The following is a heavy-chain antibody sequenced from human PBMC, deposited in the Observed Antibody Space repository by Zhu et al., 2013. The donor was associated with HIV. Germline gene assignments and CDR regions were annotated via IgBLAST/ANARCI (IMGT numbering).Heavy chain of an antibody. V-gene: IGHV4-59*01. D-gene: IGHD7-27*01. CDR2: IYYSGST. Sequence: QVQLQESGPGLVKPSETLSLTCTVSGGSINSYYWSWIRQPPGRGLEWIGYIYYSGSTNYNPSLKSRVTISVDTSKNQFSLKLSSVTAADTAVYYCARDLRNWGSYYYYYMDVWGKGPRSPSP. CDR1: GGSINSYY. J-gene: IGHJ6*03. CDR3: ARDLRNWGSYYYYYMDV.